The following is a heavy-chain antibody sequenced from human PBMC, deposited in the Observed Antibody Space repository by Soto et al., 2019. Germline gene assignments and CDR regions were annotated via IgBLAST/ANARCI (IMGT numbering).Heavy chain of an antibody. D-gene: IGHD6-13*01. CDR2: IYYSGNT. Sequence: QVQLQESGPGLVKPSETLSLTCTVSGVSISSYYWSWIRQPPGKGLEWIGYIYYSGNTNYNPSLMSRVTISLDASKNQFSLELSSVTAADSAVYFCARGIGQQLPPLDWGQGTLVTVSS. J-gene: IGHJ4*02. V-gene: IGHV4-59*01. CDR3: ARGIGQQLPPLD. CDR1: GVSISSYY.